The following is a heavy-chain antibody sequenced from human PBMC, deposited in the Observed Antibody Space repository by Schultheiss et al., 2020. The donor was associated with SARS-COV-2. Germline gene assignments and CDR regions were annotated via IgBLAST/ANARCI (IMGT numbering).Heavy chain of an antibody. CDR3: AREDWGSGYYYGMDV. CDR1: GFTFSSFA. J-gene: IGHJ6*02. D-gene: IGHD7-27*01. Sequence: GGSLRLSCAASGFTFSSFAMTWVRQAPGKGLEWVSYISSSSSYIYYADSVKGRFTISRDNAKNSLYLQMNSLRAEDTAVYYCAREDWGSGYYYGMDVWGQGTTVTVSS. V-gene: IGHV3-21*05. CDR2: ISSSSSYI.